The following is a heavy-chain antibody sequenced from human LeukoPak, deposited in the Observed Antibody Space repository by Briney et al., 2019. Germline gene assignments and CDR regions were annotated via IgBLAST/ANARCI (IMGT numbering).Heavy chain of an antibody. D-gene: IGHD3-16*01. Sequence: PGGSLRFSCAASGFTFDDYGMSWVRQAPGKGLEWVSGINWNGGSTGYADSVKGRFTISRDNAKNSLYLQVNSLRAEDTALYYCARGISVMITFGGANDYWGQGTLVTVSS. CDR3: ARGISVMITFGGANDY. J-gene: IGHJ4*02. CDR1: GFTFDDYG. V-gene: IGHV3-20*04. CDR2: INWNGGST.